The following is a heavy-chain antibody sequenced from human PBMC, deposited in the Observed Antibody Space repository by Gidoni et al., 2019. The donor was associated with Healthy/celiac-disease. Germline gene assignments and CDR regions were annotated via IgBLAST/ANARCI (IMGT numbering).Heavy chain of an antibody. D-gene: IGHD6-19*01. CDR1: GGPLSSYS. CDR2: IYSSRST. J-gene: IGHJ6*02. Sequence: QVQLQESGPGLVKPSETLSLTCTPSGGPLSSYSWSWIRQPAGKGLEWSGRIYSSRSTTYNPSLKGRVTMSVDTSKTQCSLKLSSVTAADTAVYYCAREEAVAGSYYYYAMDVWGQGTTVTVSS. V-gene: IGHV4-4*07. CDR3: AREEAVAGSYYYYAMDV.